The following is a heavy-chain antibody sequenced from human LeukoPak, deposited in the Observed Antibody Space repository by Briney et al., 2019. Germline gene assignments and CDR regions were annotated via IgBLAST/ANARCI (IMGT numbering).Heavy chain of an antibody. CDR2: INYSWHT. D-gene: IGHD5-18*01. Sequence: PSETLSLTCTVSGGSISGSSYHWGWIRQPPGKGLEWIGSINYSWHTYYNPSLESRVTIPVDSSKNQFSLKVTSVTAADTALYYCAPTYSYTRGGYDYWGPGTLVTVSS. CDR1: GGSISGSSYH. J-gene: IGHJ4*02. CDR3: APTYSYTRGGYDY. V-gene: IGHV4-39*01.